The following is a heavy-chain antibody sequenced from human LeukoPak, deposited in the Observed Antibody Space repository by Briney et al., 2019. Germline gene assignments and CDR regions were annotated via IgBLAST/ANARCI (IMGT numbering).Heavy chain of an antibody. J-gene: IGHJ4*02. V-gene: IGHV4-39*07. Sequence: PSETLSLTCTVSGGSITSSNYYWGWIRQPPGKGLEWIGSIYYTGSTYYNPSLKSRVTISVDTSKNQFSLKLSSVIAADTAVYYCARASYDILTGYYPYFDYWGQGTLVTVSS. CDR3: ARASYDILTGYYPYFDY. CDR1: GGSITSSNYY. CDR2: IYYTGST. D-gene: IGHD3-9*01.